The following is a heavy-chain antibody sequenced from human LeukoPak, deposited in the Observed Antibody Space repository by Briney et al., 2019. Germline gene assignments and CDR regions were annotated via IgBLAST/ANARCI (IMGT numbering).Heavy chain of an antibody. J-gene: IGHJ4*02. D-gene: IGHD2-8*01. CDR1: GFTLSTYW. CDR2: MDGGGSAT. V-gene: IGHV3-7*03. CDR3: ANEEWYRFDY. Sequence: GGSLRLSCVASGFTLSTYWMSWVRQAPGKGLEWVATMDGGGSATYYVDSVKGRFTITRDNAKNSLFLQMNSLRAEDTALYYCANEEWYRFDYWGQGTLVAVPS.